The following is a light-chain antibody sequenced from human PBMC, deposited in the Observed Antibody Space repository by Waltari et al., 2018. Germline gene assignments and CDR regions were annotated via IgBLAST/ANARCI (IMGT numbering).Light chain of an antibody. Sequence: QTVVTQEPAFSVSPGGTVTLTCGLNPGSVSTTNYPSWSQQAPGHAPRTVMYSTNVRSSGVPDRFSGSILGNKAALTITGAQADDESDYYCVLYMGSGIWMFGGGTKLTVL. CDR1: PGSVSTTNY. CDR2: STN. CDR3: VLYMGSGIWM. V-gene: IGLV8-61*01. J-gene: IGLJ3*02.